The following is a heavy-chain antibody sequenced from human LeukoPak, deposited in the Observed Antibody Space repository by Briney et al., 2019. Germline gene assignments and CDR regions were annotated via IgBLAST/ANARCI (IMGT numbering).Heavy chain of an antibody. D-gene: IGHD5-24*01. Sequence: ASVKVSCKASGYTFTSYDINWVRQATGQGLEWMGWMNPNSGNTGYAQKFQGRVTITRNTSISTAYMELSSLRSEDTAVYYCARAPYRDGYNPGQGYYFDYWGQGTLVTVSS. CDR1: GYTFTSYD. CDR3: ARAPYRDGYNPGQGYYFDY. CDR2: MNPNSGNT. J-gene: IGHJ4*02. V-gene: IGHV1-8*03.